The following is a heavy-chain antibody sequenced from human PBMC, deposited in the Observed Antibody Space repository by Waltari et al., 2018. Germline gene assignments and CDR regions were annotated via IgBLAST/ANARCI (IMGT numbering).Heavy chain of an antibody. D-gene: IGHD1-26*01. CDR3: ARQGWELPPLVYYGMDV. V-gene: IGHV4-38-2*01. J-gene: IGHJ6*02. Sequence: QPPGKWLEWIGSIYHSGSTYYNPSLKSRVTISVDTSKNQFSLKLSSVTAADTAVYYCARQGWELPPLVYYGMDVWGQGTTVTVSS. CDR2: IYHSGST.